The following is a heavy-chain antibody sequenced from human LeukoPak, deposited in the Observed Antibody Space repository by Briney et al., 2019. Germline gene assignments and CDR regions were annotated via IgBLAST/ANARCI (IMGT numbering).Heavy chain of an antibody. CDR3: ARGHISAAGNFDY. Sequence: GGSLRLSCATSGFTFSDHYMSWIRQAPGKGLEWVTYVSTFSRNTNYADSVKGRFTISGDNAKNSLYLQMNSLRAEDTAVYYCARGHISAAGNFDYWGQGTLVTVSS. CDR1: GFTFSDHY. CDR2: VSTFSRNT. V-gene: IGHV3-11*05. D-gene: IGHD6-13*01. J-gene: IGHJ4*02.